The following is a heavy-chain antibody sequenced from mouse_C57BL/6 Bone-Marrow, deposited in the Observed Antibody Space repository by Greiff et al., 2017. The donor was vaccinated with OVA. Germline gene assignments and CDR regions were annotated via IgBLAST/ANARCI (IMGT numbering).Heavy chain of an antibody. CDR2: IHPNSGGT. CDR3: ASHYGSSLYWYFDV. J-gene: IGHJ1*03. V-gene: IGHV1-64*01. D-gene: IGHD1-1*01. Sequence: VQLQQPGAELVKPGASVKLSCKASGYTFTSYWMHWVKQRPGQGLEWIGMIHPNSGGTNSNEKFKSKATLTVDKSSSTAYMQLSSLTSEDSAVYYCASHYGSSLYWYFDVWGTGTTVTVSS. CDR1: GYTFTSYW.